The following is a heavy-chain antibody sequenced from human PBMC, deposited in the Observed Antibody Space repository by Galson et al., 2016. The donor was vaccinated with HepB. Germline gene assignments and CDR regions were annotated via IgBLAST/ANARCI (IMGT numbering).Heavy chain of an antibody. CDR3: AKEFVATGAVVGDY. D-gene: IGHD2-21*01. V-gene: IGHV3-23*01. CDR1: GFTFSSYA. CDR2: IGGSGGST. Sequence: SLRLSCAASGFTFSSYAMTWVRQAPGKGLEWVSAIGGSGGSTYYADSVKGRFTISRDNSKNTLYLQMNSLRVEDTALYYCAKEFVATGAVVGDYWGQGTLVTVSS. J-gene: IGHJ4*02.